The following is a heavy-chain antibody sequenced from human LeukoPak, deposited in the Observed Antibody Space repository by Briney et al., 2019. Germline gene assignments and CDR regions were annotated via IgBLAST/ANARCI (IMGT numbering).Heavy chain of an antibody. CDR1: GFTFSTFV. V-gene: IGHV3-33*01. J-gene: IGHJ4*02. CDR3: LREVDWKYAFDY. D-gene: IGHD1-7*01. Sequence: GSSLRLSCAASGFTFSTFVMHWVRQAPGKGLEWVAVIRPDGSHTSYVDSVKGRFTISRDNSNNMLYLQMNSLRAEDTALYYCLREVDWKYAFDYWGRGTLVTLSP. CDR2: IRPDGSHT.